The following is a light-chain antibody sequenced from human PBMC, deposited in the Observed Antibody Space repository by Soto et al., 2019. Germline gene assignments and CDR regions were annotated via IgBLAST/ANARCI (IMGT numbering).Light chain of an antibody. CDR2: GNI. J-gene: IGLJ2*01. CDR3: QSYDTRLSGVV. CDR1: SSNIGAGYD. V-gene: IGLV1-40*01. Sequence: QSALTQPPSVSGAPGQRVTISCTGSSSNIGAGYDIHWYQQLPGTAPKLLIYGNINRPSGVPDRFSGSKSGTSASLAITGLQAEDEADYYCQSYDTRLSGVVFGGGTKLTVL.